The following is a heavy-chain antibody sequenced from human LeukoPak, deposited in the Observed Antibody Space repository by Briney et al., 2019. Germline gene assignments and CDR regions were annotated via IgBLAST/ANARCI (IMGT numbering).Heavy chain of an antibody. Sequence: GGSLRLSCAASEFTFSSYWMNWARQAPGKGLEWVASINHNGNVNYYVDSVKGRFTISRDNAKNSLYLQMSNLRAEDTAVYYCATAALWFGAAKLDDAFDIWGQGTMVTVSS. CDR3: ATAALWFGAAKLDDAFDI. J-gene: IGHJ3*02. D-gene: IGHD3-10*01. CDR2: INHNGNVN. V-gene: IGHV3-7*03. CDR1: EFTFSSYW.